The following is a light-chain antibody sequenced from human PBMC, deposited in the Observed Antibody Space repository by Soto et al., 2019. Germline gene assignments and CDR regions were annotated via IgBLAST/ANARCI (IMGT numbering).Light chain of an antibody. V-gene: IGLV2-14*01. Sequence: LTQPASVSGSPGQSITISCTGSSNDIGAYKYVSWYQQYPGKAPKLIIFEVSNRPSGVSNRFSGSKSGNTASLTIAGLQAEDEADYHCSSYTTGSTLYVFGGGTKVTVL. CDR2: EVS. J-gene: IGLJ1*01. CDR3: SSYTTGSTLYV. CDR1: SNDIGAYKY.